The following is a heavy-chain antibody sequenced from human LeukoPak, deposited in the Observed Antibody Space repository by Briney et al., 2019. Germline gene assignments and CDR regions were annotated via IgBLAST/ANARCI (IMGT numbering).Heavy chain of an antibody. CDR1: GFTVSSNY. Sequence: GGSLRLSCAASGFTVSSNYMSWVRQAPGKGLEWVSVIYSGGSTYYADSVKGRFTISRDNSKSTLFLQMNSLRAEDTAVYYCAKYYASNYYYGMDVWGQGTTVTVSS. CDR2: IYSGGST. CDR3: AKYYASNYYYGMDV. V-gene: IGHV3-66*01. D-gene: IGHD3-10*01. J-gene: IGHJ6*02.